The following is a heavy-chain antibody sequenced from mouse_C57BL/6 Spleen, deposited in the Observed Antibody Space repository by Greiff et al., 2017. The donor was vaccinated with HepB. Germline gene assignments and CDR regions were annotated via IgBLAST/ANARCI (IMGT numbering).Heavy chain of an antibody. V-gene: IGHV5-16*01. CDR1: GFTFSDYY. CDR3: ARDTDYGSKGLDY. CDR2: INYDGSST. J-gene: IGHJ2*01. D-gene: IGHD1-1*01. Sequence: EVQVVESEGGLVQPGSSMKLSCTASGFTFSDYYMAWVRQVPEKGLEWVANINYDGSSTYYLDSLKSRFIISRDNAKNILYLQMSSLKSEDTATYYCARDTDYGSKGLDYWGQGTTLTVSS.